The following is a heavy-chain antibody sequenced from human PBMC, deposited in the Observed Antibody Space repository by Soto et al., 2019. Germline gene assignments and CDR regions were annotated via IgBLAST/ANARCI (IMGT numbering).Heavy chain of an antibody. D-gene: IGHD6-25*01. Sequence: QITLKESGPTLVKPTQTLTLTCTFSGFSLSTSGVGVGWIRQPPGKALEWLALIYWDDDKRYSPSLKSRLTITKDTSKNQVVLPMTNMDPMDTATYYCAHRRRAAGGDFFDYWGQGTLVTVSS. CDR3: AHRRRAAGGDFFDY. CDR2: IYWDDDK. J-gene: IGHJ4*02. V-gene: IGHV2-5*02. CDR1: GFSLSTSGVG.